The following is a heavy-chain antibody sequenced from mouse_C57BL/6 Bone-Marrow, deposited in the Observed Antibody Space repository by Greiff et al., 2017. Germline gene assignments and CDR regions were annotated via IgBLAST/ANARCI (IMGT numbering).Heavy chain of an antibody. J-gene: IGHJ3*01. V-gene: IGHV3-6*01. CDR3: GRDQDYDVRFAY. CDR1: GYSITSGYY. CDR2: ISYDGSN. D-gene: IGHD2-4*01. Sequence: VQLQQSGPGLVKPSQSLSLTCSVTGYSITSGYYWNWIRQFPGNKLEWMGYISYDGSNNYNPSLKNRISITRDTSKNQFFLKLNSVTTEDTATYYCGRDQDYDVRFAYWGQGTLVTVSA.